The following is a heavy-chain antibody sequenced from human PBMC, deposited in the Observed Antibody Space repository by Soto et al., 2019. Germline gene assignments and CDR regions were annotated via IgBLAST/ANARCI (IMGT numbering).Heavy chain of an antibody. Sequence: GGSLRLSCAASGFTFSSFAMSWVRQAPGKGLEWVSGISAGGGSTFDADSVKGRFTTSRDNSKNTLYLQMSSLRAEDTAVYYCAKGSTHYYDRSGYHPALHYFDYWGQGILVTVYS. CDR2: ISAGGGST. CDR1: GFTFSSFA. V-gene: IGHV3-23*01. CDR3: AKGSTHYYDRSGYHPALHYFDY. J-gene: IGHJ4*02. D-gene: IGHD3-22*01.